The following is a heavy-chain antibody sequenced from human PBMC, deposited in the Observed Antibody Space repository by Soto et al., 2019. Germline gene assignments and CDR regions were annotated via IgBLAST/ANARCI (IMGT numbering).Heavy chain of an antibody. D-gene: IGHD2-21*02. V-gene: IGHV4-34*09. CDR2: INHSGST. J-gene: IGHJ6*02. CDR1: GGSFSGYY. Sequence: PSETLSLTCAVYGGSFSGYYWSWIRQPPGKGLEWIGEINHSGSTNYNPSLKSRVTISVDTSKNQFSLKLSSVTAADTAVYYCARDERTDVDYYYYGMDVWGQGTTVTVSS. CDR3: ARDERTDVDYYYYGMDV.